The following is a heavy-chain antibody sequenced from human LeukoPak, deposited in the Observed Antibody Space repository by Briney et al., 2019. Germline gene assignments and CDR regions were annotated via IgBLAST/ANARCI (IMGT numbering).Heavy chain of an antibody. Sequence: ASVKVSCKASGYSFTGHYLHWVRQAPGQGLEWMGWMNPNSGNTGYAQKFQGRVTMTRDTSISTAYMELSSLRSEDTAVYYCARARKMARSYYMDVWGKGTTVTISS. CDR3: ARARKMARSYYMDV. J-gene: IGHJ6*03. CDR1: GYSFTGHY. D-gene: IGHD5-24*01. CDR2: MNPNSGNT. V-gene: IGHV1-8*02.